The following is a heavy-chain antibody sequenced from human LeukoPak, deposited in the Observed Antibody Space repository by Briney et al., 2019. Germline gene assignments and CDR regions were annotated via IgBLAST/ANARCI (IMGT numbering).Heavy chain of an antibody. V-gene: IGHV4-34*01. CDR3: AREESSGYYYGSGSYCY. D-gene: IGHD3-10*01. CDR2: INHSGST. J-gene: IGHJ4*02. CDR1: GGSFSAYY. Sequence: PSETLSLTCAVYGGSFSAYYWSWIRQPPGEGLEWIGEINHSGSTYYNPSLKSRVTISVDTSKNQFSLKLSSVTAADTAVYYCAREESSGYYYGSGSYCYWGQGTLVTVSS.